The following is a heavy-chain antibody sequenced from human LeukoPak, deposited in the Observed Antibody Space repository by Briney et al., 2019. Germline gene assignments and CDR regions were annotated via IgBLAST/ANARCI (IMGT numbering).Heavy chain of an antibody. V-gene: IGHV3-9*01. CDR2: ISWNSGSI. Sequence: GGSLRLSCAASGFTFDDYAMHWVRQAPGKGLEWVSGISWNSGSIGYADSVKGRFTISRDNAKNSLYLQMNSLRAEDTALYYCASVLLWFGRDIWGQGTMVTVSS. CDR1: GFTFDDYA. J-gene: IGHJ3*02. D-gene: IGHD3-10*01. CDR3: ASVLLWFGRDI.